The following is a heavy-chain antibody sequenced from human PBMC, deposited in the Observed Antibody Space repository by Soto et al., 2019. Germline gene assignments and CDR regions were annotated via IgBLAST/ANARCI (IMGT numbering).Heavy chain of an antibody. CDR2: ISYDGSNK. Sequence: GGSLRLSCAASGFTFSSYAMHWVRQAPGKGLEWVAVISYDGSNKYYADSVKGRFTISRDNSKNTLYLQMNSLRAEDTAVYYCARDKEYSSSNLGNYFDYWGQGTLVTVSS. CDR1: GFTFSSYA. D-gene: IGHD6-6*01. CDR3: ARDKEYSSSNLGNYFDY. V-gene: IGHV3-30*04. J-gene: IGHJ4*02.